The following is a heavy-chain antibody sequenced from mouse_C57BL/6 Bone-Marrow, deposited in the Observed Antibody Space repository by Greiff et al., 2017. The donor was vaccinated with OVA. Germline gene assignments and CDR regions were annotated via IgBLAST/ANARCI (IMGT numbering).Heavy chain of an antibody. D-gene: IGHD1-1*01. V-gene: IGHV1-81*01. CDR1: GYTFTSYG. Sequence: QVQLQQSGAELVMPGASVKLSCKASGYTFTSYGISWVKQRPGQGLEWIGEIYPRSGNTNYNEKFKGKATLTADKSSSTAYMKLRSLTSEDSAVYLCVGSSHWFDYWGQGTLVTVSA. CDR2: IYPRSGNT. CDR3: VGSSHWFDY. J-gene: IGHJ3*01.